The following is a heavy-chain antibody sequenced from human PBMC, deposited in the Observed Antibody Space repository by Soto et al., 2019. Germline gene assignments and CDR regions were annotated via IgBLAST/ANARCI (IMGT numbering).Heavy chain of an antibody. V-gene: IGHV4-59*01. CDR3: ARLSAPYYFDY. Sequence: TLSLTCTVSGGSISSYYWSWIRQPPGKGLEWIGYIYYSGSTNYNPSLKSRVTISVDTSKNQFSLKLSSVTAADTAVYYCARLSAPYYFDYWGQGTLVTVSS. CDR1: GGSISSYY. CDR2: IYYSGST. J-gene: IGHJ4*02. D-gene: IGHD2-15*01.